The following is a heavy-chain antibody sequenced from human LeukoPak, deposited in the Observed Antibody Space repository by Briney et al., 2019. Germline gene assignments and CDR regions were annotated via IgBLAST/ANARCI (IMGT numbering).Heavy chain of an antibody. D-gene: IGHD6-13*01. Sequence: GGSLRLSCAASGFTFSSYSMNWVRQAPGMGLEWVSSISSSSSYIYYADSVKGRFTISRDNAKNSLYLQMNSLRAEDTAVYYCARGSSSWYVGLADYFDYWGQGTLVTVSS. CDR2: ISSSSSYI. CDR1: GFTFSSYS. CDR3: ARGSSSWYVGLADYFDY. V-gene: IGHV3-21*01. J-gene: IGHJ4*02.